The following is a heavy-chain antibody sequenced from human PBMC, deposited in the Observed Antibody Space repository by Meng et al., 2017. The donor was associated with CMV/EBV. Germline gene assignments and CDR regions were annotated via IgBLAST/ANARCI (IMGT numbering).Heavy chain of an antibody. Sequence: SETLSLTCTVSGGSISSSSYYWGWIRQPPGKGLEWIGSIYYSGSTYYNPSLKSRVTISVDTSKNQFSLKLSSVTAADRAVYYCARLGDGYNSGYFDYWGQGTLVTVSS. D-gene: IGHD5-24*01. CDR2: IYYSGST. J-gene: IGHJ4*02. CDR3: ARLGDGYNSGYFDY. CDR1: GGSISSSSYY. V-gene: IGHV4-39*01.